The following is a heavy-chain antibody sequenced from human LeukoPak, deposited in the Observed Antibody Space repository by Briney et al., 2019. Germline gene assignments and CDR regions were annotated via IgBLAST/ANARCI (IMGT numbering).Heavy chain of an antibody. D-gene: IGHD3-10*01. CDR1: GFTFSTYG. J-gene: IGHJ4*02. V-gene: IGHV3-30*02. CDR3: ARDQGAYYHGAVFEY. CDR2: IRSDANKK. Sequence: PGGSLRLSCAASGFTFSTYGMHSVRQAPGKGLEWVTLIRSDANKKYYADSVKGRFALSRDTSKNTLYLPINSLTAQDTAVYFLARDQGAYYHGAVFEYGGQGTLVTVST.